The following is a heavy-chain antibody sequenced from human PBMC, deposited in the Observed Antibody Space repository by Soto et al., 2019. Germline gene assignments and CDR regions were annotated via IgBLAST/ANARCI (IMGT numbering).Heavy chain of an antibody. Sequence: SETLSLTCTVSGGSITTGGYYWSWIRQLPGKGLEWIGHRYYSESTYYNPSLKSRVSISLDASKNQFSLKLSFVTAADTAMYYCARTKCSGGSCYSWSLDYWGQGTPVTAPQ. D-gene: IGHD2-15*01. J-gene: IGHJ4*02. CDR1: GGSITTGGYY. CDR3: ARTKCSGGSCYSWSLDY. V-gene: IGHV4-31*03. CDR2: RYYSEST.